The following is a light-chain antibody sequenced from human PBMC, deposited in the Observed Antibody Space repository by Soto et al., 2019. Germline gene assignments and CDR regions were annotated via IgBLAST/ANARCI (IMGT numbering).Light chain of an antibody. V-gene: IGLV1-44*01. J-gene: IGLJ2*01. CDR2: SNN. CDR3: AAWDDSLNGVV. Sequence: QSVLTQPPSASGTPGQRVTISCSGSISSIGSNTVNGYQQLPGTAPKLLIYSNNQRPSGVPDRFSGSMSGTSASLAISGLQSEDEADYYCAAWDDSLNGVVFGGGTKLTVL. CDR1: ISSIGSNT.